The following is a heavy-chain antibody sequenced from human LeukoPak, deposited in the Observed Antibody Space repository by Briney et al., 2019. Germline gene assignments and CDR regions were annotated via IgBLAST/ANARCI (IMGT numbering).Heavy chain of an antibody. J-gene: IGHJ4*02. Sequence: GGSLRLSCAASGFTFSSYAMHWVRQAPGKGLEWVAVIPYDGSNKYYADSVKGRFTISRDNSKNTLYLQMNSLSAEATAVYYCARDPGGDDSKPGYDYWGQGTLVTVSS. V-gene: IGHV3-30-3*01. CDR3: ARDPGGDDSKPGYDY. CDR2: IPYDGSNK. D-gene: IGHD3-22*01. CDR1: GFTFSSYA.